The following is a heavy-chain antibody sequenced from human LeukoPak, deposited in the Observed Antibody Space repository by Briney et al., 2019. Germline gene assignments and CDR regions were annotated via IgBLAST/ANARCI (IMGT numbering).Heavy chain of an antibody. J-gene: IGHJ3*02. D-gene: IGHD6-19*01. CDR2: IYYSGST. Sequence: SETLSPTCTVSGGSISSYYWSWIRQPPGKGLEWIGYIYYSGSTNYNPSLKSRVTISVDTSKNQFSLKLSSVTAADTAVYYCARVPASGYSSGWYGAFDIWGQGTMVTVSS. CDR1: GGSISSYY. CDR3: ARVPASGYSSGWYGAFDI. V-gene: IGHV4-59*01.